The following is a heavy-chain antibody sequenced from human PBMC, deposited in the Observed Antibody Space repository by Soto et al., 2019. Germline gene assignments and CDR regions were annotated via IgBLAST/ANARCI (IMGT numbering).Heavy chain of an antibody. Sequence: GGSLRLSCAASGFTFSSYGMHWVRQAPGKGLEWVAVIWYDGSNKYYADSVKGRFTISRDNSKNTLYLQMNSLRAEDTAIYYCARGFSTSPAFFDPWGQGTQVTVSS. V-gene: IGHV3-33*01. D-gene: IGHD3-3*01. CDR2: IWYDGSNK. CDR3: ARGFSTSPAFFDP. CDR1: GFTFSSYG. J-gene: IGHJ5*02.